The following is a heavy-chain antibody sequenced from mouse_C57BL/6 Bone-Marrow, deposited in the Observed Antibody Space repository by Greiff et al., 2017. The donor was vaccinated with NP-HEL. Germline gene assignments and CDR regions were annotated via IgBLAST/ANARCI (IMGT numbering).Heavy chain of an antibody. Sequence: EVHLVESGGGLVKPGGSLKLSCAASGFTFSDYGMHWVRQATEKGLEWVAYISSGSSTIYYADTVKGRFTISRDNAKNTLFLQMTSLRSEDTAMYYCARNTLPYFDYWGQGTTLTVSS. CDR3: ARNTLPYFDY. V-gene: IGHV5-17*01. J-gene: IGHJ2*01. CDR1: GFTFSDYG. D-gene: IGHD5-5*01. CDR2: ISSGSSTI.